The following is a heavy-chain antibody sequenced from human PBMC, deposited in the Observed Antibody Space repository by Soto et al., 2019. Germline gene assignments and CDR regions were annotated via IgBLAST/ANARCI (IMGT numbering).Heavy chain of an antibody. Sequence: ASVKVSCKASGYTFTGYYMHWVRQAPGQGLEWMGWINPNSGGTNYAQKFQGWVTMTRDTSISTAYMELSRLRSDDTAVYYCARGVKEQWLSDAFDLWGQGTMVTVSS. J-gene: IGHJ3*01. D-gene: IGHD6-19*01. V-gene: IGHV1-2*04. CDR3: ARGVKEQWLSDAFDL. CDR2: INPNSGGT. CDR1: GYTFTGYY.